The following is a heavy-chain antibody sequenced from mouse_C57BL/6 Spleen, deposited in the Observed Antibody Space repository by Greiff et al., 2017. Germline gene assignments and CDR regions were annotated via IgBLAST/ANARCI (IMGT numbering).Heavy chain of an antibody. J-gene: IGHJ4*01. CDR2: INPYNGDT. D-gene: IGHD2-5*01. CDR1: GYSFTGYF. V-gene: IGHV1-20*01. Sequence: EVQLQQSGPELVKPGDSVKISCKASGYSFTGYFMNWVMQSHGKSLEWIGRINPYNGDTFYNQKFKGKATLTVDKSSSTAHMELRSLTSEDSAVYYCARSYSNYGYAMDYWGHGTSVTVSS. CDR3: ARSYSNYGYAMDY.